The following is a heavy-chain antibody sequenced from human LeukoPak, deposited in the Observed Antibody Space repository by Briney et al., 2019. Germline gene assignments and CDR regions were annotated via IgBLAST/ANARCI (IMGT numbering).Heavy chain of an antibody. Sequence: PGGSLRLSCAASGFTFSSYAMSWVRQAPGKGLEWVSAISGSGGSTYYADSVKGRFTISRDNSKNTLYLQMNSLRAEDTAVYYCSKKTTFGGVIVLFDYWGQGTLVTVSS. V-gene: IGHV3-23*01. J-gene: IGHJ4*02. CDR1: GFTFSSYA. D-gene: IGHD3-16*02. CDR3: SKKTTFGGVIVLFDY. CDR2: ISGSGGST.